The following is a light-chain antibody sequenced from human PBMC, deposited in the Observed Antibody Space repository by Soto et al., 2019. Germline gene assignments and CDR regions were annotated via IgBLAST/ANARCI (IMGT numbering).Light chain of an antibody. V-gene: IGKV3-15*01. J-gene: IGKJ3*01. CDR2: GAS. CDR1: QTINNN. CDR3: QQYGSSPFT. Sequence: VMTQAPATLSVSPGERATLSCRASQTINNNVAWYQLKDGQVPRLVIYGASTRATDIPARFSGSGSGTEFTLTISRLEPEDFAVYYCQQYGSSPFTFGPGTKWISN.